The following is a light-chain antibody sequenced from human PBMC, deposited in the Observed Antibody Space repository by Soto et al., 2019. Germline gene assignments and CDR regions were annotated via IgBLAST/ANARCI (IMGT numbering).Light chain of an antibody. CDR1: SSNIGAGYD. CDR2: TNN. CDR3: QSYDNSLSGSGV. J-gene: IGLJ3*02. Sequence: QSVLTQPPSVSGAPGQSVTISCTGSSSNIGAGYDVHWYQQLPGAAPKLLIYTNNNRPSGVPDRFSGSKSGTSASLAITGLQAEDEGDYYCQSYDNSLSGSGVFGGGTKLTVL. V-gene: IGLV1-40*01.